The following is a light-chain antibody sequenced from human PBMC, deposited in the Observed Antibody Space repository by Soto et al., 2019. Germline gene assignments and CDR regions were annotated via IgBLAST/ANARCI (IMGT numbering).Light chain of an antibody. CDR2: GAS. V-gene: IGKV3-15*01. CDR3: QQYNNWPRT. CDR1: QSVSSGY. J-gene: IGKJ1*01. Sequence: ESVLTQSPGTLSLSPGERATLSCRASQSVSSGYLAWYQQKPGQAPRLLIYGASTRATGIPARFSGSGSGTEFTLTISSLQSEDFAVYYCQQYNNWPRTFGQGTKVDIK.